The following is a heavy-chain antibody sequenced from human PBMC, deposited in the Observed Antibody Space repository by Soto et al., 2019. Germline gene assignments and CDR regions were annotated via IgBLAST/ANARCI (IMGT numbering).Heavy chain of an antibody. J-gene: IGHJ4*02. CDR1: GFTFSSYS. Sequence: EVQLVESGGGLVKPGGSLRLSCAASGFTFSSYSMNWVRQAPGKGLEWVSSISSSSSYIYYADSVKGRFTISRDNAKNSLYLQMNSLRAEDTAVYYCARDSALTYYDFSYYFDYWGQGTLVTVSS. CDR3: ARDSALTYYDFSYYFDY. D-gene: IGHD3-3*01. V-gene: IGHV3-21*01. CDR2: ISSSSSYI.